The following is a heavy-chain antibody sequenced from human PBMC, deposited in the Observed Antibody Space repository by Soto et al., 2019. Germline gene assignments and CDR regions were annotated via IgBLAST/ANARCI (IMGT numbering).Heavy chain of an antibody. Sequence: TSETLSLTCAVSGGSISSGGYSWSWIRQPPGKGLEWIGYIYHTGSTFYNSSLKPRVSISVDRSKNQFSLKLKSVTETDTAVYYCARVKVGDLFRFNWSFDLWGRGTLVTVSS. V-gene: IGHV4-30-2*01. CDR1: GGSISSGGYS. CDR3: ARVKVGDLFRFNWSFDL. CDR2: IYHTGST. J-gene: IGHJ2*01. D-gene: IGHD3-3*01.